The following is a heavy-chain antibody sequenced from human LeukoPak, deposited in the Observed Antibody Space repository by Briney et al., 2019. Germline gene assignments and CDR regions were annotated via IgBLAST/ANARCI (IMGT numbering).Heavy chain of an antibody. CDR2: MNPNSGNT. J-gene: IGHJ4*02. CDR3: ARFVIVGATNPSDY. Sequence: ASVKVSCKASGYTFTSYDINWVRQATGQGLEWMGWMNPNSGNTGYAQKFQGRVTMTRNTSISTAYMELSSLRSEDTAVYYCARFVIVGATNPSDYWGQGTLVTVSS. D-gene: IGHD1-26*01. V-gene: IGHV1-8*02. CDR1: GYTFTSYD.